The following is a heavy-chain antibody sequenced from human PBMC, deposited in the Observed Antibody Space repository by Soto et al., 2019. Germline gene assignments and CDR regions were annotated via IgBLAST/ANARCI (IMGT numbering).Heavy chain of an antibody. J-gene: IGHJ3*02. CDR3: ARRRQGRSYSRTDAFDI. CDR2: ISYDGSNK. D-gene: IGHD1-26*01. Sequence: PWGSLRLSCAASGFTFSSYAMHWVRQAPGKGLEWVAVISYDGSNKYYADSVKGRFIISRDNSKNTLYLQMNSLRAEDTAVYYCARRRQGRSYSRTDAFDIWGQGTMVTVSS. CDR1: GFTFSSYA. V-gene: IGHV3-30-3*01.